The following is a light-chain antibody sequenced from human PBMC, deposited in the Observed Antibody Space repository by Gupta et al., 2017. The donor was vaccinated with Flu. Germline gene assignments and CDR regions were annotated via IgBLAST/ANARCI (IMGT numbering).Light chain of an antibody. V-gene: IGKV4-1*01. Sequence: NGKSSQSVLYSSNNKNYLAWYQQKPGQPPKLLIYCASTLESGVPDRFSGSGSGTDFTLTISSLQAEDVAVYYCQQYYSTPLTFGQGTKLEIK. CDR2: CAS. CDR1: QSVLYSSNNKNY. CDR3: QQYYSTPLT. J-gene: IGKJ2*01.